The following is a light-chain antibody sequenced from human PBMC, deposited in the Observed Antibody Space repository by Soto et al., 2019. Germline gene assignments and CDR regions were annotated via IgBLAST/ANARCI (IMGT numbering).Light chain of an antibody. CDR2: EAS. CDR3: QHYANFLWT. Sequence: EIVLIQSPATLSLSPGERATLSCRASQSVGNNLAWYQQKPGQAPGLLIYEASTRATGIPARFSGSGSGTDFTLTISRLEPEDFAVYFCQHYANFLWTFGQGTKVDNK. J-gene: IGKJ1*01. V-gene: IGKV3-11*01. CDR1: QSVGNN.